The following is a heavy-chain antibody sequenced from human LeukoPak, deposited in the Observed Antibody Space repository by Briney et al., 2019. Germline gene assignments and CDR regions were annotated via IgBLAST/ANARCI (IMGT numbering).Heavy chain of an antibody. CDR2: IYYCGST. J-gene: IGHJ4*02. V-gene: IGHV4-59*01. CDR1: GGSISSYY. CDR3: ARRVYSSDPFDY. D-gene: IGHD6-19*01. Sequence: SETLSLTCTVSGGSISSYYWSWIRQPPGKGLEWFGYIYYCGSTNYNPSLKSRHTISVDMSENQFSLKLSSVTAADRAVYYCARRVYSSDPFDYWGQGTLVTVS.